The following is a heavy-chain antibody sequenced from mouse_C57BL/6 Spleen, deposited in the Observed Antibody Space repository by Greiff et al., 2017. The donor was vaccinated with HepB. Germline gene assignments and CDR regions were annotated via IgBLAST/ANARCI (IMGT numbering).Heavy chain of an antibody. CDR2: ILPGSGST. J-gene: IGHJ2*01. Sequence: VQLQQSGAELMKPGASVKLSCKATGYTFTGYWIEWVKQRPGHGLEWIGEILPGSGSTNYNEKFKGKATFTADTSSNTAYMQLSSLTTEDSALYYCARATTVVATVDYFDYWGQGTTLTVSS. CDR1: GYTFTGYW. V-gene: IGHV1-9*01. CDR3: ARATTVVATVDYFDY. D-gene: IGHD1-1*01.